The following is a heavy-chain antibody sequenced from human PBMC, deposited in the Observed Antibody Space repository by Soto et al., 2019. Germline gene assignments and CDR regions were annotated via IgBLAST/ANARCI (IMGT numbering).Heavy chain of an antibody. CDR3: AKDHQTYNWDYLFDS. Sequence: GGSLRLSCAASGFTFSISDMHWVRQAPGRGLEWVAVISNDGNNKYYADSVKGRFTLSRDNSKNMVYLQMDSLRVEDTAVYFCAKDHQTYNWDYLFDSWGPGTLVTVSS. CDR2: ISNDGNNK. D-gene: IGHD1-7*01. J-gene: IGHJ4*02. V-gene: IGHV3-30*18. CDR1: GFTFSISD.